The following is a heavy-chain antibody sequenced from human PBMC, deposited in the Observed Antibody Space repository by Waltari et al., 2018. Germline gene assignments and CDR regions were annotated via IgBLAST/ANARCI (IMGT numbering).Heavy chain of an antibody. CDR2: INHSGST. D-gene: IGHD6-13*01. V-gene: IGHV4-34*01. J-gene: IGHJ4*02. CDR1: GGSFSGYY. Sequence: QVQLQQWGAGLLKPSETLSLTCAVYGGSFSGYYWSWIRQPPGKGLEWIGEINHSGSTNYNPSLKSRVTISVDTSKNQFSLKLSSVTAADTAVYYCARAQTRIAAAGIWGQGTLVTVSS. CDR3: ARAQTRIAAAGI.